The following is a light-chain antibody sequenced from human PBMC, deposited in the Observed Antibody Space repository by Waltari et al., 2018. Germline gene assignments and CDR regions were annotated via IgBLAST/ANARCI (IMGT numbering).Light chain of an antibody. Sequence: QSALTQPGSMSGSPGQSITISRTGTSSDVGAYDSVNWYQQHPGKAPKLMIHSVDSRPSGISNRFSGSKSGNMASLTISGLQAEDEADYFCSSYAGNNILVFGGGTEVTVL. J-gene: IGLJ2*01. CDR2: SVD. CDR3: SSYAGNNILV. V-gene: IGLV2-14*03. CDR1: SSDVGAYDS.